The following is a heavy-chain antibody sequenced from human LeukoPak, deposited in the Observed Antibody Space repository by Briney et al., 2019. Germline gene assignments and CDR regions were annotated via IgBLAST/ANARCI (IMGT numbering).Heavy chain of an antibody. D-gene: IGHD3-22*01. V-gene: IGHV4-34*01. J-gene: IGHJ6*03. CDR1: GRSFSGYY. CDR3: ARGPSLYYDSSGYYYFQYYYYYMDV. Sequence: SQTLSLTCAVYGRSFSGYYWSWIRQPPGKGPEWIGEINHSGSTNYNPSLKSRVTISVDTSKNQFSLKLSSVTAADTAVYYCARGPSLYYDSSGYYYFQYYYYYMDVWGKGTTVTVSS. CDR2: INHSGST.